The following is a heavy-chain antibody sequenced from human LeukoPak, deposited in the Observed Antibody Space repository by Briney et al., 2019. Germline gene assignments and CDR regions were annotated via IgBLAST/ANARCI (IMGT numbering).Heavy chain of an antibody. CDR2: INHSGRT. CDR1: GGSFSGYY. CDR3: ARLWDCSGYPRYYYYYMDV. V-gene: IGHV4-34*01. D-gene: IGHD3-22*01. Sequence: PSETLSLTCAVYGGSFSGYYWSWIRQPPGKGLEWIGEINHSGRTNYNASLKSPVTISVDTSKNQFSLKLSSVTAADTAVYYCARLWDCSGYPRYYYYYMDVWGKGTTVTISS. J-gene: IGHJ6*03.